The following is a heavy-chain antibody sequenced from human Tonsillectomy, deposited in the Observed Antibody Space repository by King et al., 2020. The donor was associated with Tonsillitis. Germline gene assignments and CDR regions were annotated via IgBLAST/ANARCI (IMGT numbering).Heavy chain of an antibody. CDR3: AREAMTYDYGFFDY. Sequence: VQLVESGAEVKKPGASVKVSCKASGYTFTGYYLHWVRQAPGQGLEGVGWIKANSGDANYAQKFQGRVTMTRDTSISTAYMEMSRLISDDTAVYFCAREAMTYDYGFFDYWGQGTLVTVSS. V-gene: IGHV1-2*02. CDR2: IKANSGDA. D-gene: IGHD4/OR15-4a*01. CDR1: GYTFTGYY. J-gene: IGHJ4*01.